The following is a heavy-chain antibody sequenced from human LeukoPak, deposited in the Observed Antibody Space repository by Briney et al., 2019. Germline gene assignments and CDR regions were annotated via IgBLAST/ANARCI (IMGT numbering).Heavy chain of an antibody. D-gene: IGHD4-17*01. CDR2: IWYDGSNK. J-gene: IGHJ4*02. V-gene: IGHV3-33*01. CDR3: ARDGGAVTKAPLDY. CDR1: GFTFSSYG. Sequence: GGSLRLSCAASGFTFSSYGMHWVRQAPGKGLEWVAVIWYDGSNKYYADSVKGRFTISRDNSKNTLYLQMNSLRAEDTAVYYCARDGGAVTKAPLDYWGQGTLVTVSS.